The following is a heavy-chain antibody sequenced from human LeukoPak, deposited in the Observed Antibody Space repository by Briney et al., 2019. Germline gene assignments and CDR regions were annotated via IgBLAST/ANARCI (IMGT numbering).Heavy chain of an antibody. D-gene: IGHD3-3*01. Sequence: SETLSLTCTVSGGSISSGDYYWSWIRQPPGKGLEWTGYIYYSGSTYYNPSLKSRVTISVDTSKNQFSLKLSSVTAADTAVYYCASTYYDFWSGYDLKFDYWGQGTLVTVSS. J-gene: IGHJ4*02. CDR2: IYYSGST. CDR1: GGSISSGDYY. V-gene: IGHV4-30-4*08. CDR3: ASTYYDFWSGYDLKFDY.